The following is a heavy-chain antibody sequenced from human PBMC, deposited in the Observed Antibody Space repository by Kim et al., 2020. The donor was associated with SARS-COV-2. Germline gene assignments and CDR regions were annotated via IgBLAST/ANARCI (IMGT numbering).Heavy chain of an antibody. D-gene: IGHD3-10*01. CDR2: IYTSGST. V-gene: IGHV4-61*02. Sequence: SETLSLTCTVSGGSISSGSYYWSWIRQPAGKGLEWIGRIYTSGSTNYNPPLKSRVTISVDTSKNQFSLKLSSVTAADTAVYYCARDRDGSGRNYGMDVWGQGTTVTVSS. CDR3: ARDRDGSGRNYGMDV. CDR1: GGSISSGSYY. J-gene: IGHJ6*02.